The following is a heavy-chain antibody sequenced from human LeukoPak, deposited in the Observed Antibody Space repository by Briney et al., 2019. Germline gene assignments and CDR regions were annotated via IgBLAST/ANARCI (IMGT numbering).Heavy chain of an antibody. CDR1: GFTFSSYS. CDR2: ISSSSSYI. CDR3: AKADAHTYDSSGYYDY. Sequence: GGSLRLSCAASGFTFSSYSMNWVRQAPGKGLEWVSSISSSSSYIYYADSAKGRFTISRDNAKNSLYLQMNSLRAEDMALYYCAKADAHTYDSSGYYDYWGQGTLVTVSS. J-gene: IGHJ4*02. V-gene: IGHV3-21*04. D-gene: IGHD3-22*01.